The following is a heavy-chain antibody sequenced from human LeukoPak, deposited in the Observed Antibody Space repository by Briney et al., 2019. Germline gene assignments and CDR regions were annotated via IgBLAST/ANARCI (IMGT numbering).Heavy chain of an antibody. CDR2: ISYDGSNK. CDR3: ARDRYCSSTSCYNWFDP. D-gene: IGHD2-2*01. Sequence: GGSLRLSCAASGFTFSSYAMHWVRQAPGKGLEWVAVISYDGSNKYYADSVKGRFTISRDNSKNTLYLQMNSLRGEDTAVYYCARDRYCSSTSCYNWFDPWGQGTLVTVSS. V-gene: IGHV3-30-3*01. J-gene: IGHJ5*02. CDR1: GFTFSSYA.